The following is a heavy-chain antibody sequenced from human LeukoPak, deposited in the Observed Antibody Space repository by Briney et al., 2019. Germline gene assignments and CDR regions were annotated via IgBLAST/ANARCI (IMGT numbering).Heavy chain of an antibody. D-gene: IGHD1-26*01. V-gene: IGHV1-2*06. CDR3: ARSSGGSYYYYYYGMDV. Sequence: ASVKVSFTASGYTFTVYYMHWVRQAPGQGLEWMGRINPNSGGTNYAQKFQGRVTMTRDTSISTAYMELSRLRSDDTAVYYCARSSGGSYYYYYYGMDVWGQGTTVTVSS. CDR1: GYTFTVYY. CDR2: INPNSGGT. J-gene: IGHJ6*02.